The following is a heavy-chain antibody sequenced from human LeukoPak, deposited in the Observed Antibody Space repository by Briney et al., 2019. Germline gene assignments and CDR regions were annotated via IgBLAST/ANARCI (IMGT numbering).Heavy chain of an antibody. V-gene: IGHV4-4*07. CDR1: GTSISSYY. CDR3: ARATYYYDSSGPITGAFDI. CDR2: ISTSGNT. Sequence: SETLSLTCTVSGTSISSYYWNWIRQPAGKGLEWIGRIGRISTSGNTNYNPSLKSRVTISVDTSKNQFSLKLSSVTAADTAVYYCARATYYYDSSGPITGAFDIWGQGTMVTVSS. J-gene: IGHJ3*02. D-gene: IGHD3-22*01.